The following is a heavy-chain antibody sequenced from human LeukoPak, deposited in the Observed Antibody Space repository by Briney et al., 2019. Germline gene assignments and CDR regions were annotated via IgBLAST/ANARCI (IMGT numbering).Heavy chain of an antibody. Sequence: PGGSLRLSCAASGFTFSSYAMHWVRQASGKGLEWVAVISDDRSNKYYADSVKGRFTISRDNSKNTLYLQMNSLRAEDTAVYYCAKSYYDFWSGYYQTFDYWGQGTLVTVSS. J-gene: IGHJ4*02. CDR3: AKSYYDFWSGYYQTFDY. D-gene: IGHD3-3*01. V-gene: IGHV3-30*04. CDR2: ISDDRSNK. CDR1: GFTFSSYA.